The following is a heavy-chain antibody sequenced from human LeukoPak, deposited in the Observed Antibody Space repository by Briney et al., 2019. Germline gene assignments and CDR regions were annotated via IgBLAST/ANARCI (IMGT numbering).Heavy chain of an antibody. J-gene: IGHJ4*02. V-gene: IGHV4-34*01. Sequence: ASETLSLTCAVYGGSFSGYYWSWIRQPPGKGLEWIGEINHSGSTNYNPSLKSRVTISVDTSKNQFSLKLCSVTAADTAVYYCASQSSSPAGVYWGQGTLVTVSS. CDR3: ASQSSSPAGVY. CDR2: INHSGST. D-gene: IGHD6-19*01. CDR1: GGSFSGYY.